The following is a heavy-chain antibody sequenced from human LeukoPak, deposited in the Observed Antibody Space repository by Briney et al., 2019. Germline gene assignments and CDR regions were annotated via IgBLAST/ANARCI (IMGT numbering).Heavy chain of an antibody. D-gene: IGHD4-17*01. V-gene: IGHV3-21*01. CDR2: ISSSSYI. Sequence: GGSLRLSCAASGFTFSSYSMNWVRQAPGKGLEWVSSISSSSYIYYADSVKGRFTIPRDNAKNSLYLQMNSLRAEDTAVYYCARDDYGDFYFDYWGQGTLVTVSS. CDR1: GFTFSSYS. CDR3: ARDDYGDFYFDY. J-gene: IGHJ4*02.